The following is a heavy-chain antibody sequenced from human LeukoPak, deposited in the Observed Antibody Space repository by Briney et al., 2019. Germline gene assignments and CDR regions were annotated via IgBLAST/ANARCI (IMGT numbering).Heavy chain of an antibody. CDR3: AREAYYYDNSGFYYYYGMDV. D-gene: IGHD3-22*01. V-gene: IGHV3-74*01. Sequence: GRSLRLSCAASGFTLSSYWMHWVRQVPGKGLVWVSRIDSDGTTTNFADSVKGRFTISRDNAKNMLYLQMNNLRAEDAAVYFCAREAYYYDNSGFYYYYGMDVWGQGTTVTVSS. CDR1: GFTLSSYW. CDR2: IDSDGTTT. J-gene: IGHJ6*02.